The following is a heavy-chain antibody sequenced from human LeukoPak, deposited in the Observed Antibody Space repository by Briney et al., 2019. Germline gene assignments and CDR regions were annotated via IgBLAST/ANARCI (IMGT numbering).Heavy chain of an antibody. Sequence: SVKVSCKASGFTFTRSVVQWVRQARGQRLEWIGWIVVGSDDTNYAQKLQGRVTMTTDTSTSTAYMELRSLRSDDTAVYYCARFTYYDFWSGYPSYGMDVWGQGTTVTVSS. CDR1: GFTFTRSV. D-gene: IGHD3-3*01. CDR2: IVVGSDDT. CDR3: ARFTYYDFWSGYPSYGMDV. V-gene: IGHV1-58*01. J-gene: IGHJ6*02.